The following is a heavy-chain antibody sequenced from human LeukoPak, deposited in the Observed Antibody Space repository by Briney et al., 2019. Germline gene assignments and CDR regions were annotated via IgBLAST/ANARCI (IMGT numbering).Heavy chain of an antibody. V-gene: IGHV1-69*05. CDR1: GGTFSSYA. Sequence: ASVKVSCKASGGTFSSYAISWVRQAPGQGLEWMGGIIPIFGTANYAQKFQGRVTMTRNTSISTAYMELSSLRSEDTAVYYCARGAIAGYFDLWGRGTLVTVSS. J-gene: IGHJ2*01. CDR3: ARGAIAGYFDL. CDR2: IIPIFGTA.